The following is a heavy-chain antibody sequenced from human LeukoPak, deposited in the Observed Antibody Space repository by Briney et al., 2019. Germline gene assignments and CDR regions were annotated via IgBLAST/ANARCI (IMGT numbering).Heavy chain of an antibody. CDR1: GGSFSGYY. D-gene: IGHD3-22*01. CDR3: ATYPSVDRLRPLDNWFDP. CDR2: INHSGST. V-gene: IGHV4-34*01. Sequence: SETLSLTCAVYGGSFSGYYWSWIRQPPGKGLEWIGEINHSGSTNYNPSLKSRVTISVDTSKNQFSLKLSSVTAADTAVYYCATYPSVDRLRPLDNWFDPWGQGTLVTVSS. J-gene: IGHJ5*02.